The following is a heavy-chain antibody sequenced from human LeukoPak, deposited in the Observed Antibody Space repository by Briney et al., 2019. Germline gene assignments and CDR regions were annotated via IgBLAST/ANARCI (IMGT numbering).Heavy chain of an antibody. J-gene: IGHJ3*02. CDR2: IYHSGST. V-gene: IGHV4-4*02. CDR3: ARDPIYGDLDAFDI. D-gene: IGHD4-17*01. CDR1: GGSISSNNW. Sequence: SETLSLTCAVSGGSISSNNWWSWVRPPPGKGLEWIGEIYHSGSTNYNPSLKSRVTISVDTSKNQFSLKLSSVTAADTAVYYCARDPIYGDLDAFDIWGQGTMVTVSS.